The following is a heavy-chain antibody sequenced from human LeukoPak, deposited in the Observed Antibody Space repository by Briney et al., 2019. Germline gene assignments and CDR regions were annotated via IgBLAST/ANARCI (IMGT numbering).Heavy chain of an antibody. CDR3: ARCAREQYYFDY. J-gene: IGHJ4*02. D-gene: IGHD6-19*01. CDR2: INHSGST. Sequence: PSETLSLTCAVYGGSFSGYYWSWIRQPPGKGLEWIGEINHSGSTNYNPSLKSRVTISVDTTKNQFSLKLSSVTAADTAVYYCARCAREQYYFDYWGQGTPVTVSS. V-gene: IGHV4-34*01. CDR1: GGSFSGYY.